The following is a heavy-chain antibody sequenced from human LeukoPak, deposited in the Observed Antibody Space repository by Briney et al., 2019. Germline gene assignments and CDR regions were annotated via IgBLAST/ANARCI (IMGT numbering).Heavy chain of an antibody. CDR2: ISGSGGST. D-gene: IGHD3-10*01. J-gene: IGHJ4*02. V-gene: IGHV3-23*01. CDR1: GFTFSSYA. Sequence: GGSLRLSCAASGFTFSSYAMSWVRQAPGKGLEWVSAISGSGGSTYYADSVKGRFTISRDNAKNSLYLQMNSLRAEDTAVYYCATVYYYGPGSPLYYFDYWGQGTLVTVSS. CDR3: ATVYYYGPGSPLYYFDY.